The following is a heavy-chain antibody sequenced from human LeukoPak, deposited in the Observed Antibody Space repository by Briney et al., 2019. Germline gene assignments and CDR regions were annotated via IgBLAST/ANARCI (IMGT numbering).Heavy chain of an antibody. CDR3: ARGPPTAQYFQH. J-gene: IGHJ1*01. CDR2: MNPNSGNT. CDR1: GYTFTSYD. Sequence: ASVKVSCKASGYTFTSYDINWVRQATGQGLEWMGWMNPNSGNTAYAQKFQGRVTITRITSISTVYMELSSLRSEDTAVYYCARGPPTAQYFQHWGQGTLVTVSS. V-gene: IGHV1-8*01. D-gene: IGHD1-1*01.